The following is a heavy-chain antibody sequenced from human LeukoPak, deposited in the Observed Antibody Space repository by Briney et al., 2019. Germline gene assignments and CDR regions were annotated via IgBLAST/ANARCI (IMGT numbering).Heavy chain of an antibody. Sequence: SETLSLTCTVSGASISRITDYWGWIRQPPGKGLERIGSISYTGSMYYSPSLKSRVTISLDTSKNQFSLKLTSVNATDTAVYYCASISGYPHWFGPWGQGTLVSVSS. J-gene: IGHJ5*02. D-gene: IGHD3-22*01. CDR2: ISYTGSM. CDR1: GASISRITDY. V-gene: IGHV4-39*07. CDR3: ASISGYPHWFGP.